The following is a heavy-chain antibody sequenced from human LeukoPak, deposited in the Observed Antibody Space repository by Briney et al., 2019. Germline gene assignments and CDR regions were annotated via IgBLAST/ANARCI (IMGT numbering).Heavy chain of an antibody. D-gene: IGHD3-22*01. CDR2: ISVYNGNT. CDR1: GYTFTSYG. J-gene: IGHJ4*02. Sequence: ASVKVSCKASGYTFTSYGISWVRQAPGQGLEWMGWISVYNGNTNYAQKLQGRVTMTTDTSTSTAYMELRSLRSDDTAVYYCARDHYTTYYYDSSGYRDYWGQGTLVTVSS. CDR3: ARDHYTTYYYDSSGYRDY. V-gene: IGHV1-18*01.